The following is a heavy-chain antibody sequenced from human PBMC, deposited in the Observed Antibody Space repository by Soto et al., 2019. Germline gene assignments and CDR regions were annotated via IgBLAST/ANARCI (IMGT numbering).Heavy chain of an antibody. CDR3: ARLAWELLAFDY. V-gene: IGHV4-39*01. D-gene: IGHD1-26*01. CDR2: IYYSGST. CDR1: GGSISSSSYY. J-gene: IGHJ4*02. Sequence: PSETLSLTCTVSGGSISSSSYYWGWIRQPPGKGLEWIGSIYYSGSTYYNPSLKSRVTISVDTSKNQFSLKLSSVTAADTAVYYCARLAWELLAFDYWGQGTLVTVSS.